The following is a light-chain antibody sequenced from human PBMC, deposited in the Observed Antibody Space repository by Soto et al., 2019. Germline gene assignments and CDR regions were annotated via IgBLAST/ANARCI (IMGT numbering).Light chain of an antibody. Sequence: DIQMTQSPSSLSASVGDRVTIPCQASQDISKYLNWYQQKPGKAPKLLIYDASNLETGVPSRFSGSGSGTDFTFTISSLQPEDIATYYCQQYDNLPLTFGGGTKVDIK. CDR1: QDISKY. V-gene: IGKV1-33*01. J-gene: IGKJ4*01. CDR3: QQYDNLPLT. CDR2: DAS.